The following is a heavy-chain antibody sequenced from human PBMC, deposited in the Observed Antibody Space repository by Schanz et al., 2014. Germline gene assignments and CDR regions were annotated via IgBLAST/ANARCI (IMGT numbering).Heavy chain of an antibody. CDR3: ARDGGRDGYNLAFDV. CDR2: MYINSGST. J-gene: IGHJ3*01. D-gene: IGHD5-12*01. CDR1: GFTVNTNY. V-gene: IGHV3-53*01. Sequence: EVQLVESGGGLVQPGGSVRLSCAASGFTVNTNYMSWVRQAPGKGLEWISSMYINSGSTQYADSVKGRFIISRDSSKNTLFLQMNSLRAEDTAVYFCARDGGRDGYNLAFDVWGQGTLVTVSS.